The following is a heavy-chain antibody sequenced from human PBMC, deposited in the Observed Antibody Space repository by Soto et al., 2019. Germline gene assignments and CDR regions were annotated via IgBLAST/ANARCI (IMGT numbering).Heavy chain of an antibody. V-gene: IGHV3-9*01. D-gene: IGHD3-22*01. CDR1: GFTFDDYA. CDR2: ISWNSGSI. CDR3: AKDKSYFHNSGSIDY. J-gene: IGHJ4*02. Sequence: GGSLRLSCAASGFTFDDYAMHWVRQAPGKGLEWVSGISWNSGSIGHADSVKGRFTISRDNAKKSLYLQMNSLRAEDTALYYCAKDKSYFHNSGSIDYWGQGTLVTVSS.